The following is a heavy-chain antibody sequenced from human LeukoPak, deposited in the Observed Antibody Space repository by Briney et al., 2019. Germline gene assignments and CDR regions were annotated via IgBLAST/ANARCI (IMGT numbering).Heavy chain of an antibody. D-gene: IGHD6-6*01. CDR1: GFAFSTYD. CDR3: ARGFVHAFDI. Sequence: PGGSLRLSCAASGFAFSTYDVHWVRQATGKGLEWVSAIGVAGDTYYPGSVKGRFTISRENAKNSLYLQMNSLRAGDTAVYYCARGFVHAFDIWGQGTMVTVSS. J-gene: IGHJ3*02. CDR2: IGVAGDT. V-gene: IGHV3-13*04.